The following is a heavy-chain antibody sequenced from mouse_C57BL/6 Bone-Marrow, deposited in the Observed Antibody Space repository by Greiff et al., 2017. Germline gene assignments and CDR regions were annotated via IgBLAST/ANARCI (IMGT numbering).Heavy chain of an antibody. J-gene: IGHJ2*01. V-gene: IGHV14-4*01. D-gene: IGHD1-1*01. CDR1: GFNIKDDY. CDR2: IEPENGDT. Sequence: VQLKQSGAELVRPGASVKLSCTASGFNIKDDYMHWVKQRPEQGLEWIGWIEPENGDTEYASQFQGKATITADTSSNTAYLQLSSLTSEDTAVYYCTTIRVTTVVADYWGQGTTLTVSS. CDR3: TTIRVTTVVADY.